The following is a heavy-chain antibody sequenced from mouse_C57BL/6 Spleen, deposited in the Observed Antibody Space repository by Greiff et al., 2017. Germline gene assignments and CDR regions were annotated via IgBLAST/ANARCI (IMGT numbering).Heavy chain of an antibody. CDR2: INYDGSST. CDR3: ARFPYDYDEEGYFDY. Sequence: EVQLVESEGGLVQPGSSMKLSCTASGFTFSDYYMAWVRQVPEKGLEWVANINYDGSSTYYLDSLKSRFIISRDNAKNILYLQMSSLKSEDTATYYCARFPYDYDEEGYFDYWGQGTTLTVSS. D-gene: IGHD2-4*01. V-gene: IGHV5-16*01. J-gene: IGHJ2*01. CDR1: GFTFSDYY.